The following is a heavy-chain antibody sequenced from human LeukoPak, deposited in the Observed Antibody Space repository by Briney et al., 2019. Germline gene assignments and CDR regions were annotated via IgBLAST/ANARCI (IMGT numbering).Heavy chain of an antibody. J-gene: IGHJ4*02. CDR2: ISSSSSYI. D-gene: IGHD3-16*01. Sequence: PGGSLRLSCAASGFTFSSFAMSWVRQAPGKGLEWVSSISSSSSYIYYADSVKGRFTISRDNAKNSLYLQMNSLRAEDTAVYYCARDGGGWLIDYWGQGTLVTVSS. CDR1: GFTFSSFA. V-gene: IGHV3-21*01. CDR3: ARDGGGWLIDY.